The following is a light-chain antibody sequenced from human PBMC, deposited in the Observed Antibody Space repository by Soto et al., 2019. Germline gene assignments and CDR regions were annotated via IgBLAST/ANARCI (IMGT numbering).Light chain of an antibody. CDR3: QQYGKSPPPP. V-gene: IGKV3-20*01. Sequence: EMVLTQSPGTRSLSPGERATLSCRARQSVSSRYLAWYQQKPGQAPRLLIYGASSRATGIPDRFSGSGAGTEFTITISRLEPEDFVVYFCQQYGKSPPPPFGQGTKVDIK. CDR1: QSVSSRY. CDR2: GAS. J-gene: IGKJ2*01.